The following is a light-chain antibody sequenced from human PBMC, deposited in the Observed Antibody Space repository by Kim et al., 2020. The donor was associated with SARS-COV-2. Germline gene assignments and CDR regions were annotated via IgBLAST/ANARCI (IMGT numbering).Light chain of an antibody. CDR2: GAS. J-gene: IGKJ5*01. Sequence: AYVRDRVTIACRASQDIRNDLRWYQQNPARAPKCLIYGASSVQSGVPSMFSGSGSGTEFTLTISSVQPEDFATYFCLQHSTYLITFGQGTRLEIK. CDR1: QDIRND. V-gene: IGKV1-17*01. CDR3: LQHSTYLIT.